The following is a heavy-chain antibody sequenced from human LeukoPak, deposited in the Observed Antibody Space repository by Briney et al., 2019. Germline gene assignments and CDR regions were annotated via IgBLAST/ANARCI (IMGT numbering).Heavy chain of an antibody. CDR1: GGTFSSYA. V-gene: IGHV1-69*04. CDR3: ARDRTYGVFDY. Sequence: SVKVSCTASGGTFSSYAISWVRQAPGQGLEWMGRIIPILGIANYSQKFQGRVTITADKSTSTAYIELSSLRSEDTAVYYCARDRTYGVFDYWGQGTLVTVSS. CDR2: IIPILGIA. J-gene: IGHJ4*02. D-gene: IGHD4-17*01.